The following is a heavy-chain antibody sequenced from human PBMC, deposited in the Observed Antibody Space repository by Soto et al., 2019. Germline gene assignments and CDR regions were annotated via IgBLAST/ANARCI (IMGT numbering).Heavy chain of an antibody. CDR1: GGSISSGGYS. CDR3: ARRGTGTTPPYHYGMDV. Sequence: PSETLSLTCAVSGGSISSGGYSWSWIRQPPGKGLEWIGYIYHSGSTYYNPSLKSRVTISVDTSKNQFSLKLNSVTAADTAGYYCARRGTGTTPPYHYGMDVWGQGTTVTVSS. V-gene: IGHV4-30-2*03. J-gene: IGHJ6*02. D-gene: IGHD1-1*01. CDR2: IYHSGST.